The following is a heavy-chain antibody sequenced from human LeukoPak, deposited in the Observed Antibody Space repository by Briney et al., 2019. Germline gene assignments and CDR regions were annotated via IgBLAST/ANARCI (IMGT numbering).Heavy chain of an antibody. CDR2: IKKDGSEK. CDR1: GFTFSSYW. D-gene: IGHD5-18*01. J-gene: IGHJ4*02. CDR3: ARHLSGITGYTYGRGIDY. V-gene: IGHV3-7*01. Sequence: GGSLRLSCAASGFTFSSYWMSWVRQAPGKGLEWVANIKKDGSEKYYVDSVMGRFTISRDNAKTSLYLQMNSLRAEDTAVYYCARHLSGITGYTYGRGIDYWGQGILVTVSS.